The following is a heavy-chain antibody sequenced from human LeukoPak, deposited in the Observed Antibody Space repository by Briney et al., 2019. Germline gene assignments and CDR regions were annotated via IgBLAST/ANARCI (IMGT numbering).Heavy chain of an antibody. Sequence: PGGSLRLSCEATGFTFSRHWMHWVRQTPGKGLVWLSRITVDGRSTTYADSVKGRFTVSRDNAKNTLYLQMNSLRAEDTAVYYCARGYLSYGSGSYKIDYWGQGTLVTVSS. CDR3: ARGYLSYGSGSYKIDY. J-gene: IGHJ4*02. CDR2: ITVDGRST. D-gene: IGHD3-10*01. V-gene: IGHV3-74*01. CDR1: GFTFSRHW.